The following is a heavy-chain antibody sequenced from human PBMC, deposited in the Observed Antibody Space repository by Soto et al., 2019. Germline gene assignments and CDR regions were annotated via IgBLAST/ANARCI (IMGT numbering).Heavy chain of an antibody. CDR1: GYTFTGYY. J-gene: IGHJ6*02. CDR3: ARDPENDRVPAADPGQLWPNYYYYYGMDV. D-gene: IGHD2-2*01. CDR2: INPSGGST. Sequence: ASVKVSCKASGYTFTGYYMHWVRQAPGQGLEWMGIINPSGGSTSYAQKFQGRVTMTRDTSTSTVYMELSSLRSEDTAVYYCARDPENDRVPAADPGQLWPNYYYYYGMDVWGQGTTVTVSS. V-gene: IGHV1-46*01.